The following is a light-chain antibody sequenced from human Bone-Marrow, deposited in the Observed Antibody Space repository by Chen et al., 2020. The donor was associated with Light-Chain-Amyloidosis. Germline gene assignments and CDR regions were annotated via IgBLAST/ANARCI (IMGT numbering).Light chain of an antibody. CDR1: QSVRSSY. Sequence: EIVLTQSPGTLSLSPGERATLSCRVSQSVRSSYLAWYQQKPGQAPRLLIYGASSRATGIPDRFSGSGSGTDFTLTISSLQSEDVAVYYCQQYDQWPRTFGQGTKVEIK. CDR3: QQYDQWPRT. CDR2: GAS. J-gene: IGKJ1*01. V-gene: IGKV3-20*01.